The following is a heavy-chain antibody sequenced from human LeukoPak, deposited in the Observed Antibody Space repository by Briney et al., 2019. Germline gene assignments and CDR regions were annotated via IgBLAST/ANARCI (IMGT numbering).Heavy chain of an antibody. CDR3: ARGNDYYGSGSYYTPFDY. J-gene: IGHJ4*02. Sequence: SETLSFTCTVSGYSISSGYYWGWIRQPPGKGLEWIGNIYHSGSTYYNPSLKSRGTISVDTSKNQFSLKLSSVTAADTAVYYCARGNDYYGSGSYYTPFDYWGQGTLVTVSS. CDR1: GYSISSGYY. CDR2: IYHSGST. D-gene: IGHD3-10*01. V-gene: IGHV4-38-2*02.